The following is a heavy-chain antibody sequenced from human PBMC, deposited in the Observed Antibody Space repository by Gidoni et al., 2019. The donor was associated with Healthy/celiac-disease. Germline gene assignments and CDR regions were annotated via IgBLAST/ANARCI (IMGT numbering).Heavy chain of an antibody. CDR3: ARVVVQGVITPDY. J-gene: IGHJ4*02. Sequence: QVQLQESGPGLVKPSQTLSLTCTVSGGSISSGDYYWSWIRQPPGKGLEWLGYIYYSGSTYYNPSLKSRVTISVDTSKNQFSLKLSSVTAADTAVYYCARVVVQGVITPDYWGQGTLVTVSS. D-gene: IGHD3-10*01. CDR2: IYYSGST. CDR1: GGSISSGDYY. V-gene: IGHV4-30-4*01.